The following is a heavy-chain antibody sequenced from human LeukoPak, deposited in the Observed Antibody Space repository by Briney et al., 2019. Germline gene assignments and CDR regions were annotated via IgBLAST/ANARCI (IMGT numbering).Heavy chain of an antibody. CDR3: ARGVAVAGNDY. J-gene: IGHJ4*02. CDR1: GFTFISYS. D-gene: IGHD6-19*01. V-gene: IGHV3-21*01. Sequence: GGSLRLSCAASGFTFISYSMNWVRQAPGKGLEWVSSISSSSSYIYYADSVKGRFTISRDNAKNSLYLQMNSLRAEDTAVYYCARGVAVAGNDYWGQGTLVTVSS. CDR2: ISSSSSYI.